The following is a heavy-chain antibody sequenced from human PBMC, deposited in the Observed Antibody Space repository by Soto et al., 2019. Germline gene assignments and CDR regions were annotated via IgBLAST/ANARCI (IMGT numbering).Heavy chain of an antibody. CDR1: GFTFSSYA. CDR2: VNIDGAT. J-gene: IGHJ4*01. CDR3: AKNYYFDN. Sequence: EVQLLESGGGLVQPGGSLRLSCAASGFTFSSYAMSWVRQARGGGLEWVSSVNIDGATHYADSVKGRFTISRDNSENTVILQMNSLRAEDTAVYFCAKNYYFDNWGHGALVTVSS. V-gene: IGHV3-23*01.